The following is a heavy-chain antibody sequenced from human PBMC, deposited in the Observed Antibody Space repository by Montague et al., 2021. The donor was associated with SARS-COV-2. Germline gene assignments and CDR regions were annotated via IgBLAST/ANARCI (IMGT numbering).Heavy chain of an antibody. Sequence: SETLSLTCTVSGGSISTYYWSWIRQPPGKGLEWIGYIYYSGTANYNPSLKSRVTISVDTSKNQFSLNVRSVTAADTAVYYCARLVGGQETCFDPWGQGTLVTVSS. CDR2: IYYSGTA. CDR3: ARLVGGQETCFDP. V-gene: IGHV4-59*08. CDR1: GGSISTYY. D-gene: IGHD3-10*01. J-gene: IGHJ5*02.